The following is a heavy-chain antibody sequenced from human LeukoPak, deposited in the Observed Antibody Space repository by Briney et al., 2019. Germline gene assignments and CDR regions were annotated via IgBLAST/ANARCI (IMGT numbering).Heavy chain of an antibody. Sequence: SETLSLTCTVSGGSICSGGYYWSWIRQHPGKGLEWIGYIYYSGSTYYNPSLKSRVTISVDTSKNQFSLKLSSVTAADTAVYYCASGSIAAAGSFDYWGQGTLVTVSS. CDR3: ASGSIAAAGSFDY. CDR2: IYYSGST. CDR1: GGSICSGGYY. D-gene: IGHD6-13*01. V-gene: IGHV4-31*03. J-gene: IGHJ4*02.